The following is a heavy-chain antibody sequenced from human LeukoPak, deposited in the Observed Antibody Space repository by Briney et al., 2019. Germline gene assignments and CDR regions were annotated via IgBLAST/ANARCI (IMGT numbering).Heavy chain of an antibody. Sequence: GESLKISCKGSGYSFTSYWIGWVRQMPGKGLEWMGLIYPGDSDTRYSPSFQGQVTISADKSISTAYLQWSSLKASDTAMYYCARVGIAVAGTFSDYYYGMDVWGQGTTVTVSS. CDR1: GYSFTSYW. D-gene: IGHD6-19*01. V-gene: IGHV5-51*01. CDR3: ARVGIAVAGTFSDYYYGMDV. J-gene: IGHJ6*02. CDR2: IYPGDSDT.